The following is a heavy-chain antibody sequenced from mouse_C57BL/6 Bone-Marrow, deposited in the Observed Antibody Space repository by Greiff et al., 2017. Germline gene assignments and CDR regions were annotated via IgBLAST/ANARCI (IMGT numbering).Heavy chain of an antibody. CDR2: IDPSDSYT. D-gene: IGHD1-3*01. CDR3: GGGIYNYKCAY. Sequence: VQLQQPGAELVRPGTSVKLSCKASGYTFTSYWMHWVKQRPGQGLEWIGVIDPSDSYTNYNQKFKGKATLTVDTSSSTAYMQLSSLTSEDSAVYYCGGGIYNYKCAYWGQGTLVTVSA. V-gene: IGHV1-59*01. J-gene: IGHJ3*01. CDR1: GYTFTSYW.